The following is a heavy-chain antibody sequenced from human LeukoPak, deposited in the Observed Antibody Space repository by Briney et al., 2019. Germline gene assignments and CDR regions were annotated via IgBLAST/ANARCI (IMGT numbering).Heavy chain of an antibody. CDR2: ISHTGSTM. J-gene: IGHJ3*02. D-gene: IGHD3-10*01. V-gene: IGHV3-48*04. CDR3: ARGEEGLWFGELLESDAFDI. Sequence: GGSLRLSCEASGFRFSGYSMNWVRQAPGKGLEWVSYISHTGSTMSYADSVKGRFTISRDNARNSLHLQMNSLRAEDTAVYYCARGEEGLWFGELLESDAFDIWGQGTMVTVSS. CDR1: GFRFSGYS.